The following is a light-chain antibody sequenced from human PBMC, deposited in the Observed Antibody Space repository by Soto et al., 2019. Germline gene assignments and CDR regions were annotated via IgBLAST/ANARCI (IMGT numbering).Light chain of an antibody. CDR3: ETWDSSLSAAV. CDR2: DND. Sequence: QSVLTQPPSVSAAPGQRVTISCSGSSSNIESNYVSWYQQLPGTAPKLLSYDNDERPSGIPDRFSGSKSGTSATLGITGLQTGDEADDYCETWDSSLSAAVFGGGTKLTVL. CDR1: SSNIESNY. V-gene: IGLV1-51*01. J-gene: IGLJ2*01.